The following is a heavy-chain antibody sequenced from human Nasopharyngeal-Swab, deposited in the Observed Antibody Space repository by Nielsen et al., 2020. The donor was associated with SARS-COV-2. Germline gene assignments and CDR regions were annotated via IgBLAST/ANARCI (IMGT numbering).Heavy chain of an antibody. CDR3: ARVFKESSFSSSSGPFDY. Sequence: SETLSFTCTVSGGSISSYYWSWIRQPPGKGLEWIGYIYYSGSTNYNPSLKSRVTISVDTSKNQFSLKLSSVTAADTAVYYCARVFKESSFSSSSGPFDYWGQGTLVTVSS. D-gene: IGHD6-6*01. CDR2: IYYSGST. V-gene: IGHV4-59*01. J-gene: IGHJ4*02. CDR1: GGSISSYY.